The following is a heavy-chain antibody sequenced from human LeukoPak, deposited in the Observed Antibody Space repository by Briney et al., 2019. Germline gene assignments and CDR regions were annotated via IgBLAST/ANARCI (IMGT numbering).Heavy chain of an antibody. CDR2: INPNSGGT. J-gene: IGHJ4*02. CDR1: GYTFTGYY. D-gene: IGHD1-26*01. Sequence: ASVKVSRKASGYTFTGYYMHWVRQAPGQGLEWMGWINPNSGGTNYAQKFQGRVTMTRDTSISTAYMELSRLRSDDTAVYYCARHSWHPASYYFDYWGQGTLVTVSS. V-gene: IGHV1-2*02. CDR3: ARHSWHPASYYFDY.